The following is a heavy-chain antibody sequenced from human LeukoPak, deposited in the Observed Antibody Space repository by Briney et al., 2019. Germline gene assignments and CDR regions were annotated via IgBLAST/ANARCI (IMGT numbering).Heavy chain of an antibody. CDR1: GDSIFSTTYY. D-gene: IGHD6-13*01. J-gene: IGHJ4*02. CDR2: IFHSGST. CDR3: ARDTMQQLVPDY. Sequence: PSETLSLTCTVSGDSIFSTTYYWGWIRQPPGKGLEWIGSIFHSGSTYYNPSLKSRLTISVDTSRNQFSLKLSSVIAADTAIYYCARDTMQQLVPDYWGQGALVTVSS. V-gene: IGHV4-39*07.